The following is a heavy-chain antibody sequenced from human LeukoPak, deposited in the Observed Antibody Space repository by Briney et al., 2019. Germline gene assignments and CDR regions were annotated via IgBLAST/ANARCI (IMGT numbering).Heavy chain of an antibody. Sequence: GGSLRLSCAASGFTVSNNYMSWVRQAPGKGLEWASVIHSGGTTNYADSVQGRFTISRDNSKTTVYLHMNSLRAEDTAVYYCARDSDSGYGPFAPWGQGTLVTVSS. CDR1: GFTVSNNY. D-gene: IGHD5-12*01. J-gene: IGHJ5*02. V-gene: IGHV3-53*01. CDR3: ARDSDSGYGPFAP. CDR2: IHSGGTT.